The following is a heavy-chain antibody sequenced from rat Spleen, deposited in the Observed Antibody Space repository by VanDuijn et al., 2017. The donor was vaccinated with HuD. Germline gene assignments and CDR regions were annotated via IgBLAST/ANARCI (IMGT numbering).Heavy chain of an antibody. D-gene: IGHD1-12*03. CDR2: ISYDGTST. V-gene: IGHV5-29*01. CDR1: GFTFSNYG. J-gene: IGHJ3*01. Sequence: EVQLVESGGGLVQPGRSLKLSCAASGFTFSNYGMAWVCQAPTKGLEWVATISYDGTSTYYRDSVKGRFTISRDNAKSTLYLQMDSLRSEDTATYYCARQDYYDGYCPQFAYWGQGTLVTVSS. CDR3: ARQDYYDGYCPQFAY.